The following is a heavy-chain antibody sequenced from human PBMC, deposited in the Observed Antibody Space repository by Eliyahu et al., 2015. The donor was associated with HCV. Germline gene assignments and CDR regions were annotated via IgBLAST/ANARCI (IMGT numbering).Heavy chain of an antibody. CDR3: ARGSTQGLAMWFDP. D-gene: IGHD3/OR15-3a*01. CDR1: GYXITSRDF. J-gene: IGHJ5*02. CDR2: IFHNGMT. Sequence: QVHLQESGPGLVKPSETLSLTCAVSGYXITSRDFWVXIRQPPGXGLEWVANIFHNGMTYYNPSLKSRLTISVDTSKNQFSLDLTSVTASDTAVYYCARGSTQGLAMWFDPWGQGTLVTVSS. V-gene: IGHV4-38-2*01.